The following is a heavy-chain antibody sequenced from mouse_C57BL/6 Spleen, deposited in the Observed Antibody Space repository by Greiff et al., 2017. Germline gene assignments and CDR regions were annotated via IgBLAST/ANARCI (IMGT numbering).Heavy chain of an antibody. V-gene: IGHV1-53*01. CDR3: ARVGGYYAMDY. CDR1: GYTFTSYW. J-gene: IGHJ4*01. D-gene: IGHD1-1*02. CDR2: INPSNGGT. Sequence: VQLQQPGTELVKPGASVKLSCKASGYTFTSYWMHWVKQTPGQGLEWIGNINPSNGGTNYNEKFKSKSTLTVDKSSSTAYMQLSSLTSEDSAVYYCARVGGYYAMDYWGQGTSVTVSS.